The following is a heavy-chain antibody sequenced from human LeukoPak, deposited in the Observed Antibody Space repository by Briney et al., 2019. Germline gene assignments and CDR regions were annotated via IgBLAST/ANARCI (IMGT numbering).Heavy chain of an antibody. D-gene: IGHD2-2*02. Sequence: SETLSLTCTVSGGSISSSSYYWGWIRQPPGKGLEWIGSIYYSGSTYYNPSLKSRVTISVDTSKNQFSLKLSSVTAADTAVYYCARALGYCSSTSCYSWGTRSRFQFDYWGQGTLVTVSS. CDR1: GGSISSSSYY. CDR3: ARALGYCSSTSCYSWGTRSRFQFDY. J-gene: IGHJ4*02. V-gene: IGHV4-39*07. CDR2: IYYSGST.